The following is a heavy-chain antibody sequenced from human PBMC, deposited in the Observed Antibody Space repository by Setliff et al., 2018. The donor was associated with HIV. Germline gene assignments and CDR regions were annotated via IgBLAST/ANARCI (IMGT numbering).Heavy chain of an antibody. CDR2: SIPILGIG. CDR1: GGAFSSYA. D-gene: IGHD3-22*01. CDR3: ATYYYDSSGHLPEWYFDL. V-gene: IGHV1-69*04. Sequence: GASVKVSCKASGGAFSSYALSWVRQAPGQGLEWMGRSIPILGIGNDEQAQKFKGRVTFTADKSTSTAYMELSSLRSEDTAVYYCATYYYDSSGHLPEWYFDLWGRGTLVTVSS. J-gene: IGHJ2*01.